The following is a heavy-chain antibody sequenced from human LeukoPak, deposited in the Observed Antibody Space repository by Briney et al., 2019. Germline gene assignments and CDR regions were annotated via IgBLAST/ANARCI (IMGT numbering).Heavy chain of an antibody. CDR2: ISYDGSNK. V-gene: IGHV3-30*04. Sequence: GRSLRLSCAASGFTFSSYAMHWVRQAPGKGLEWVAVISYDGSNKYYADSVKGRFTISRDNSKNTLYLQMNSLRAEDTAVYYCARSVGCSYGYSDYWGQETLVTVPS. CDR1: GFTFSSYA. D-gene: IGHD5-18*01. J-gene: IGHJ4*02. CDR3: ARSVGCSYGYSDY.